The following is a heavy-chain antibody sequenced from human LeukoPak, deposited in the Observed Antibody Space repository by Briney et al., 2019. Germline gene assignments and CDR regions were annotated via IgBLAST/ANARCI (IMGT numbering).Heavy chain of an antibody. V-gene: IGHV4-38-2*01. J-gene: IGHJ4*02. D-gene: IGHD4-17*01. CDR2: IYHSGST. Sequence: SETLSLTYAVSGYSISSGYYWGWIRQPPGKGLEWIGSIYHSGSTYYNPSLKSRVTISVDTSKNQFSLKLSSVTAADTAVYYCASTVKAIGATPGYWGQGTLVTVSS. CDR1: GYSISSGYY. CDR3: ASTVKAIGATPGY.